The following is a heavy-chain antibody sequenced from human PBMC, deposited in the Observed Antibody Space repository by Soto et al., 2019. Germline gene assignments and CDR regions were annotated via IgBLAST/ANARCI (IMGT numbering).Heavy chain of an antibody. V-gene: IGHV3-21*01. CDR1: GFTFSSYS. D-gene: IGHD6-13*01. Sequence: GGSLRLSCAASGFTFSSYSMNWVRQAPGKGLEWVSSISSSSSYIYYADSVKGRFTISRDNAKNSLYLQMNSLRAEDTAVYYCARDSPSAEGFDYWGQGTLVTVSS. CDR3: ARDSPSAEGFDY. J-gene: IGHJ4*02. CDR2: ISSSSSYI.